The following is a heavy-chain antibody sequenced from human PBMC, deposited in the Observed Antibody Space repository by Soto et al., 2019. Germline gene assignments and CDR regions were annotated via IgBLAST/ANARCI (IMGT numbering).Heavy chain of an antibody. J-gene: IGHJ4*02. CDR1: GFTFSSYW. V-gene: IGHV3-7*01. CDR3: AREDGAVAPFDY. D-gene: IGHD6-19*01. Sequence: LRLSCAASGFTFSSYWMSWVRQAPGKGLEWVASIKQDGSEKYYVDSVKGRFTISRDNAKNSLYLQMNSLRAEDTAVYYCAREDGAVAPFDYWGQGTLVTVSS. CDR2: IKQDGSEK.